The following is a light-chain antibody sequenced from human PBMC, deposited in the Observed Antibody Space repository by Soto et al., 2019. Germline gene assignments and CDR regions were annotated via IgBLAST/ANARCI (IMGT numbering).Light chain of an antibody. CDR2: EVN. Sequence: QSALAQPSSVSGSPGQSITISCTGTSTDVGGYNYVSWYQHHPGKGPKLIIYEVNNRPSGVSDRFSGSKSGNKASLTISGLQSEDEADYYCAAWDDSLTGPVFGTGTKVTVL. J-gene: IGLJ1*01. CDR3: AAWDDSLTGPV. CDR1: STDVGGYNY. V-gene: IGLV2-14*01.